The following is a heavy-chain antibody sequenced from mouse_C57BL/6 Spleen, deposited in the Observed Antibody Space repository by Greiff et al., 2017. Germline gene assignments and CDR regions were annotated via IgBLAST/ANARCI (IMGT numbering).Heavy chain of an antibody. Sequence: EVKLQESGPGLVKPSQSLSLTCSVTGYSITSGYYWNWILQFPGNKLEWMGYISYDGSNNYNPSLKNRISITRDTSKNQFFLKLISVTTEDTATYYCAREDYGSSYGFAYWGQGTLVTVSA. CDR2: ISYDGSN. CDR1: GYSITSGYY. CDR3: AREDYGSSYGFAY. V-gene: IGHV3-6*01. J-gene: IGHJ3*01. D-gene: IGHD1-1*01.